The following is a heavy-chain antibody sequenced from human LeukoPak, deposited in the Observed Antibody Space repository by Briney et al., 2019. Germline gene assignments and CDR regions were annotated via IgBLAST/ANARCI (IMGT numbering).Heavy chain of an antibody. CDR2: ISYDGSNK. CDR1: GFTFSSYD. D-gene: IGHD4-23*01. J-gene: IGHJ3*02. V-gene: IGHV3-30*03. CDR3: ARGHSSDNSYDAFDM. Sequence: PGRSLRLSCAASGFTFSSYDMHWVRQAPGKGLEWVTVISYDGSNKYYGDSVKGRFTISRDHAKNTVDLQLNSLRAEDTAVYFCARGHSSDNSYDAFDMWGQGTKVTVSS.